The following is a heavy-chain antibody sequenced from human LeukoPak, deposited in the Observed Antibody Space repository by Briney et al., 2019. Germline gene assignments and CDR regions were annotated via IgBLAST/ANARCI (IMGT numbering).Heavy chain of an antibody. CDR2: IYYSGST. CDR3: AREGQLVAVNWFDP. D-gene: IGHD6-6*01. V-gene: IGHV4-39*02. J-gene: IGHJ5*02. CDR1: GGSISSSSYY. Sequence: KPSETLSLTCTVSGGSISSSSYYWGWIRQPPGKGLEWIGSIYYSGSTYYNPSLKSRVTISVDTSKNQFSLKLSSVTAADTAVYYCAREGQLVAVNWFDPWGQGTLVTLSS.